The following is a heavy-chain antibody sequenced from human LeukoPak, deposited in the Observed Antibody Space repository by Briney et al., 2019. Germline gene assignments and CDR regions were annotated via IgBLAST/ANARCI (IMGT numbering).Heavy chain of an antibody. CDR1: GGSISSSSHY. V-gene: IGHV4-61*05. Sequence: SETLSLTCTVSGGSISSSSHYWGWIRQPPGEGLEWIGYIYYSGSTNYNPSLKSRVTISVDTSKNQFSLKLSSVTAADTAVYYCARVYDYGDSLGAFDIWGQGTMVTVSS. D-gene: IGHD4-17*01. CDR2: IYYSGST. CDR3: ARVYDYGDSLGAFDI. J-gene: IGHJ3*02.